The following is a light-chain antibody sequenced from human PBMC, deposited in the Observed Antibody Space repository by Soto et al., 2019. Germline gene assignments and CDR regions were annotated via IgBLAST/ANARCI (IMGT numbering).Light chain of an antibody. Sequence: QSALTQPPSASGSPGQSLTISCTGTSSDVGGYNYVSWYQQHPGKAPKLMIYEVTKRPSGVPDRFSGSRSGNTASLTVSGLQAEDEGDYYCCSYTGSNNLYVFGAGTKVTVL. J-gene: IGLJ1*01. CDR1: SSDVGGYNY. V-gene: IGLV2-8*01. CDR2: EVT. CDR3: CSYTGSNNLYV.